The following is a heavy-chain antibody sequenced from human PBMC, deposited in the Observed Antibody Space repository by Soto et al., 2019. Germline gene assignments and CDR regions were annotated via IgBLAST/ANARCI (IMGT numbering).Heavy chain of an antibody. CDR1: GGSISSGGYY. D-gene: IGHD5-18*01. J-gene: IGHJ4*02. CDR3: ARWIQLWDYFDY. V-gene: IGHV4-31*03. Sequence: ASETLSLTCTVSGGSISSGGYYWSWIRQHPGKGLEWIGYIYYSGSTYYNPSLKSRVTISVDTSKNQFSLKLSSVTAADTAVYYCARWIQLWDYFDYWGQGTLVTVSS. CDR2: IYYSGST.